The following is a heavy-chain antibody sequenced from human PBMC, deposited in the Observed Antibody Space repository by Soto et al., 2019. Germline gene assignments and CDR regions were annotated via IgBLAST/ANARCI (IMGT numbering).Heavy chain of an antibody. CDR2: IYPGDSDT. CDR1: GYSFTSYS. J-gene: IGHJ5*02. V-gene: IGHV5-51*01. D-gene: IGHD6-6*01. CDR3: ARHPLQSIVAHGGQYNRFAP. Sequence: EVQLVQSGAEVKKPGESLKISWKGSGYSFTSYSIGWLRQMPGKGLEWMGIIYPGDSDTRYSPSFQGQVTIAADTSISIPYRLWSSLSASDIAMYYCARHPLQSIVAHGGQYNRFAPWGQGTLVTVST.